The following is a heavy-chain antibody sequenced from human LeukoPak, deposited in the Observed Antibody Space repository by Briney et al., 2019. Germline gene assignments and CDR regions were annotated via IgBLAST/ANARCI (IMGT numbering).Heavy chain of an antibody. CDR2: IIPILGIA. D-gene: IGHD1-26*01. J-gene: IGHJ4*02. CDR1: GGTFSSYA. Sequence: SVKVSCKASGGTFSSYAIGWVRQAPGQGLEWMGRIIPILGIANYAQKFQGRVTITADKSTSTAYMELSSLRSEDTAVYYCARETYSGRLIDYWGQGTLVTVSS. V-gene: IGHV1-69*04. CDR3: ARETYSGRLIDY.